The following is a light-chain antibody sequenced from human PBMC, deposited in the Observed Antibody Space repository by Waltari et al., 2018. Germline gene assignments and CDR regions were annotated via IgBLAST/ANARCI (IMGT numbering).Light chain of an antibody. Sequence: DIQMTQSPSTLPASVGDRITIPCRASQSISSWLAWYQQKPGKATKLLIYKASSLESGVPSRFSGSGSGTEFTLTISSLQPDDFATYYCQQYNSYPWTFGQGTKVEIK. CDR2: KAS. CDR1: QSISSW. CDR3: QQYNSYPWT. J-gene: IGKJ1*01. V-gene: IGKV1-5*03.